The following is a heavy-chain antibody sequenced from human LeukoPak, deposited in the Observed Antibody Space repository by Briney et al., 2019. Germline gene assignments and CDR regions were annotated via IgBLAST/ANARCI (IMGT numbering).Heavy chain of an antibody. Sequence: ASVKVSCKASGYTFTSYYMHWVRQAPGQGLEWMGWINPNSGGTNYAQKFQGRVTMTRDTSISTAYMELSRLRSDDTAVYYCAREVRGNWNDPWGDYWGQGTLVTVSS. CDR1: GYTFTSYY. CDR3: AREVRGNWNDPWGDY. CDR2: INPNSGGT. V-gene: IGHV1-2*02. J-gene: IGHJ4*02. D-gene: IGHD1-1*01.